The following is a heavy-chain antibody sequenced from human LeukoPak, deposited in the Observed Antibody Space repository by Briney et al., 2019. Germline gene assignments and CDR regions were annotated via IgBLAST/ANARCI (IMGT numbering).Heavy chain of an antibody. CDR2: ISDSGGST. J-gene: IGHJ4*02. CDR1: GFTFSSYP. Sequence: GGSLTLSCPASGFTFSSYPMHGLRPPRAKGVHGVSAISDSGGSTYYADSVKGRFTISRDNSNNTLYLQMNSLRAEDTAVYYCAKDQMIVGTTGDYWGQGTLVTVSS. V-gene: IGHV3-23*01. CDR3: AKDQMIVGTTGDY. D-gene: IGHD1-26*01.